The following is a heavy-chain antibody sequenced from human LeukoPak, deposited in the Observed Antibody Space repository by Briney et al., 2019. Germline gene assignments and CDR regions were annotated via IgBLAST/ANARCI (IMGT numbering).Heavy chain of an antibody. Sequence: GGSLRLSCAASGFTFSDYYMSWIRQAPGKGLEWVSYISSSGSTIYYADPVKGRFTISRDNAKNSLYLQMNSLRAEDTAVYYCARVGAAHGSHRAFDIWGQGTMVTVSS. CDR3: ARVGAAHGSHRAFDI. V-gene: IGHV3-11*01. CDR2: ISSSGSTI. CDR1: GFTFSDYY. D-gene: IGHD5-24*01. J-gene: IGHJ3*02.